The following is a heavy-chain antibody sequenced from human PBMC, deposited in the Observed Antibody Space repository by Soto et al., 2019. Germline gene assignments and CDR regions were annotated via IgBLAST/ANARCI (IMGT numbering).Heavy chain of an antibody. V-gene: IGHV1-2*02. CDR2: INPNSGGT. CDR3: ARESGGGIQLWLRSDYYYYGMDV. D-gene: IGHD5-18*01. J-gene: IGHJ6*02. CDR1: GYTFTGYY. Sequence: GASVKVSCKASGYTFTGYYMHWVRQAPGQGLEWMGWINPNSGGTNYAQKFQGRVTMTRDTSISTAYMELSRLRSDDTAVYYCARESGGGIQLWLRSDYYYYGMDVWGQGTTVTVSS.